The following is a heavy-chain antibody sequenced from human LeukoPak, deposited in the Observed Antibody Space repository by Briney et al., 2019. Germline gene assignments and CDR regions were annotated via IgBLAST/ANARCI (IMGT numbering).Heavy chain of an antibody. CDR3: AKDLCSSTSCLFDY. J-gene: IGHJ4*02. V-gene: IGHV3-74*01. D-gene: IGHD2-2*01. CDR1: GFTFSSYW. Sequence: PGGSLRLSCAASGFTFSSYWMHWVRQAPGKGLVWVSGINSDGSITNYADSVKGRFTISRDNAKNTLYLQMNSLRAEDTAVYYCAKDLCSSTSCLFDYWGQGTLVTVSS. CDR2: INSDGSIT.